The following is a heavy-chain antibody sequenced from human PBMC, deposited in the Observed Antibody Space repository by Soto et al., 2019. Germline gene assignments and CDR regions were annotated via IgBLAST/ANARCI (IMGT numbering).Heavy chain of an antibody. V-gene: IGHV3-23*01. CDR1: GFSFSSYA. CDR3: AKDRGGCFGEFYFDY. J-gene: IGHJ4*02. Sequence: AGGSLSLSCAASGFSFSSYAMSWVRQAPGKGLEWVSAISGSGGSTYYADSVKGRFTISRDNSKNTLYLLMNSLRAEDTAVYYCAKDRGGCFGEFYFDYWGQGTLVTVSS. CDR2: ISGSGGST. D-gene: IGHD3-10*01.